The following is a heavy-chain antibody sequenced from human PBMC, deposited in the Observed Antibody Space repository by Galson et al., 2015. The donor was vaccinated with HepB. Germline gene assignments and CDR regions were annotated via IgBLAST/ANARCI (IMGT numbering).Heavy chain of an antibody. Sequence: QSGAEVKKPGESLRISCQGSGYNFTKYWIGWVRQKPGKGLEWMGIIYPGDSDTKYSPSFQGQVTISADNSITTAYLQWSSLKASDTAIYYCARHQGQYDFWSAHPTGDHSYYYYMDVWGKGTTVTVSS. CDR3: ARHQGQYDFWSAHPTGDHSYYYYMDV. CDR2: IYPGDSDT. J-gene: IGHJ6*03. V-gene: IGHV5-51*01. CDR1: GYNFTKYW. D-gene: IGHD3-3*01.